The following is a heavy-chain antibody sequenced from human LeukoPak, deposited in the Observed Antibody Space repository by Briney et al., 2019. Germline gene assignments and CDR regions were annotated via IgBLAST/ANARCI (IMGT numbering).Heavy chain of an antibody. CDR1: GGSISSYY. D-gene: IGHD3-22*01. CDR3: ARHQPFPDSSGYLVAVRPFDY. Sequence: ETLSLTCTVSGGSISSYYWSWIRQRPGKGLEWIGYIYYSGSTNYNPSLKSRVTISVDTSKNQFSLKLSSVTAADTAVYYCARHQPFPDSSGYLVAVRPFDYWGQGTLVIFSS. CDR2: IYYSGST. J-gene: IGHJ4*02. V-gene: IGHV4-59*08.